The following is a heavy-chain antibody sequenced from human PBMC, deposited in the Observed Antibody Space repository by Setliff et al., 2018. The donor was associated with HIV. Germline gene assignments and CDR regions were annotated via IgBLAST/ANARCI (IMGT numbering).Heavy chain of an antibody. CDR1: GGTFSSSA. CDR2: IIPVFGTA. J-gene: IGHJ2*01. D-gene: IGHD6-19*01. CDR3: ARDQGAVAGPTYWYFDL. Sequence: ASVKVSCKASGGTFSSSALSWVRQARGQGPEWLGGIIPVFGTANYAQKFQGRVTITTDESTSTAYMELSSLRSEDTAVYYCARDQGAVAGPTYWYFDLWGRGTLVTVSS. V-gene: IGHV1-69*05.